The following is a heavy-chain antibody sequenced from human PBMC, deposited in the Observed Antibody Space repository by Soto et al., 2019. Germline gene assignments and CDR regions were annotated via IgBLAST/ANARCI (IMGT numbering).Heavy chain of an antibody. CDR3: AKYFSNYFGGPFDY. CDR2: ISWNSGSI. V-gene: IGHV3-9*01. CDR1: GFTFDDYA. D-gene: IGHD4-4*01. Sequence: EVQLVESGGGLVQPGRSLRISCAASGFTFDDYAMHWVRQAPGKGLEWVSGISWNSGSIGYADSVKGRFTISRDNAKNSLYLQMNSLRAEDTALYYCAKYFSNYFGGPFDYWGQGTLVTVSS. J-gene: IGHJ4*02.